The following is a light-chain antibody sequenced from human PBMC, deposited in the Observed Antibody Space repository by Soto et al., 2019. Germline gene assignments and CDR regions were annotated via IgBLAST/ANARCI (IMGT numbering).Light chain of an antibody. CDR1: QRVTNSY. V-gene: IGKV3-20*01. Sequence: EIVLSQSPDTLSLSPGERATLSCRASQRVTNSYLAWYQQKPGQAPRLLIFGASSRATGIPDRFSGSGSGTDFTLTISSLEPEDFALYFCHQYVTSPRTFGPGTKVDIK. CDR3: HQYVTSPRT. CDR2: GAS. J-gene: IGKJ1*01.